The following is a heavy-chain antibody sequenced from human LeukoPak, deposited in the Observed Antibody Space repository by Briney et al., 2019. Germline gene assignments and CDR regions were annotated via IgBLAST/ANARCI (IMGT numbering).Heavy chain of an antibody. CDR2: INHSGST. D-gene: IGHD5-12*01. Sequence: PSVTLSLTCAVYGGSFSGYYWSWIRQPPGKGLEWIGEINHSGSTNYNPSLKSRVTISVDTSKNQFSLKLSSVTAADTAVYYCARGTRRDGYNFPLPFDYWGQGTLVTVSS. V-gene: IGHV4-34*01. CDR3: ARGTRRDGYNFPLPFDY. J-gene: IGHJ4*02. CDR1: GGSFSGYY.